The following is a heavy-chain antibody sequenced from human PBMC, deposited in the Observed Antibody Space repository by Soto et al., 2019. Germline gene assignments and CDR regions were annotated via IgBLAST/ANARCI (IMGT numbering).Heavy chain of an antibody. CDR3: ARGNAPIGAAADYHWFDP. V-gene: IGHV1-8*01. Sequence: ASVKVSCKASGYTFTSYDINWVRQATGQGHEWMGWMNPNSGNTGYAQKFQGRVTMTRNTSISTAYMELSSLRSEATAVYYCARGNAPIGAAADYHWFDPWGQGTLVTVSS. CDR2: MNPNSGNT. J-gene: IGHJ5*02. CDR1: GYTFTSYD. D-gene: IGHD6-13*01.